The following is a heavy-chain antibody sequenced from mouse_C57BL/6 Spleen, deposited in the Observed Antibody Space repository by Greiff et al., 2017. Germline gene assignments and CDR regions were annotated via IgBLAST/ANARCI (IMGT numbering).Heavy chain of an antibody. V-gene: IGHV5-4*01. Sequence: EVKVVESGGGLVKPGGSLKLSCAASGFTFSSYAMSWVRQTPEKRLEWVATISDGGSYTYYPDNVKGRFTISRDNAKNNLYLQMSHLKSEDTAMYYCARDPKIYYYGSSQGANYFDYWGQGTTLTVSS. CDR1: GFTFSSYA. J-gene: IGHJ2*01. CDR3: ARDPKIYYYGSSQGANYFDY. D-gene: IGHD1-1*01. CDR2: ISDGGSYT.